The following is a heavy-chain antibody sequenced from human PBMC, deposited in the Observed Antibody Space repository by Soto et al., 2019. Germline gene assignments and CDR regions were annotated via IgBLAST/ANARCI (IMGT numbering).Heavy chain of an antibody. Sequence: QVQLIQSAAELKRPGSSVKVSCKASGDTFSSYSITWLRQAPGQRLEWMGGIIPICAKPTYAQKFQGRVAMTADDSTSTVYMELPSLISEDTAVYYWASGPRIWNSFYIWGQGTPVSVSS. V-gene: IGHV1-69*01. D-gene: IGHD1-7*01. CDR1: GDTFSSYS. CDR2: IIPICAKP. CDR3: ASGPRIWNSFYI. J-gene: IGHJ3*02.